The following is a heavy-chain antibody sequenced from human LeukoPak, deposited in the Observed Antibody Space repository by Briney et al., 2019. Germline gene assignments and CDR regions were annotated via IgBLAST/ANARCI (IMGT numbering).Heavy chain of an antibody. V-gene: IGHV3-33*01. CDR3: ARAPVVPAAIGDYYYYGMDV. Sequence: GGSLRLSCAASGFTFSSYGMHWVRQAPGKGLEWVAVIRYDGSNKYYADSVKGRFTISRDNSKNTLYLQMNSLRAEDTAVYYCARAPVVPAAIGDYYYYGMDVWGQGTTVTVSS. CDR2: IRYDGSNK. J-gene: IGHJ6*02. CDR1: GFTFSSYG. D-gene: IGHD2-2*02.